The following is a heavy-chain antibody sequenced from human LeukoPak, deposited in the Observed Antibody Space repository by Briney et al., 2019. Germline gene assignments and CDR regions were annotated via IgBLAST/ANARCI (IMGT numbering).Heavy chain of an antibody. CDR1: GFTFSSHW. Sequence: GGSLRLSCAASGFTFSSHWMSWVRQAPGKGLEWVANIKQDGSEKYYVDSVKGRFTISRDNAKNSLYLQMNSLRAEDTAAYYCARDMAARAYYYDSSGTFDYWGQGTLVTVSS. CDR3: ARDMAARAYYYDSSGTFDY. J-gene: IGHJ4*02. CDR2: IKQDGSEK. D-gene: IGHD3-22*01. V-gene: IGHV3-7*01.